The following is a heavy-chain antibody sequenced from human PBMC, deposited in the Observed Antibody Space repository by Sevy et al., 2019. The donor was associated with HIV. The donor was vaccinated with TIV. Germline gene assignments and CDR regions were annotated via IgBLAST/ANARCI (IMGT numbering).Heavy chain of an antibody. CDR2: ISGSGGST. CDR3: AKDGPAPKEGFDY. Sequence: GGSLRLSCAASGFTFSSYAMCRVRQAPRKGLEWVSAISGSGGSTYYADSVKGRFTISRDNSKNTLYLQMNSLRAEDTAVYYCAKDGPAPKEGFDYWGQGTLVTVSS. J-gene: IGHJ4*02. CDR1: GFTFSSYA. V-gene: IGHV3-23*01.